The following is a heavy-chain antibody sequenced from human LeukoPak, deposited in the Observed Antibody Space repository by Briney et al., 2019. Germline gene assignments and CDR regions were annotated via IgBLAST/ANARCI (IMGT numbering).Heavy chain of an antibody. CDR2: FYYSGST. V-gene: IGHV4-61*08. CDR1: GGSGNSGGFY. D-gene: IGHD2-21*02. Sequence: SETLSLTCTVSGGSGNSGGFYSTWIRQPPGKGLEWIGYFYYSGSTNYNPSLKSRVTISVDTSKNQFSLRLSSVTATDTAVYYCARRVTSNWFDPWGQGTLVTVSS. J-gene: IGHJ5*02. CDR3: ARRVTSNWFDP.